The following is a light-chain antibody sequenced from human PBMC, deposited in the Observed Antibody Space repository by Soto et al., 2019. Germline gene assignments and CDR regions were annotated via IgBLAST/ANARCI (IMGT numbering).Light chain of an antibody. V-gene: IGLV2-18*02. CDR3: SSYTSSNTYV. CDR1: SSDVGSYNR. CDR2: DVS. J-gene: IGLJ1*01. Sequence: QSALTQPPSVSGSPRHSVAISCTGTSSDVGSYNRVSWYQQPPGSAPKLMIYDVSNRPSGVPERFSGSKSGNAASLTISGLQAEDEADYYCSSYTSSNTYVFGTGTKLTVL.